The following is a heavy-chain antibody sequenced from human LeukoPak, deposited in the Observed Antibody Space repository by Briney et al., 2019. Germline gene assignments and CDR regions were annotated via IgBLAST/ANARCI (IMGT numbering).Heavy chain of an antibody. J-gene: IGHJ4*02. CDR1: GGTFSSYA. D-gene: IGHD3-22*01. V-gene: IGHV1-69*01. CDR3: ARGPPYYYDSSGYPY. Sequence: SVKVSCKASGGTFSSYAISWVRQAPGQGLEWMGGIIPIFGTANYAQKFQGRVTITADESTSTAYMELSSLRSEDTAVHYCARGPPYYYDSSGYPYWGQGTLVTVSS. CDR2: IIPIFGTA.